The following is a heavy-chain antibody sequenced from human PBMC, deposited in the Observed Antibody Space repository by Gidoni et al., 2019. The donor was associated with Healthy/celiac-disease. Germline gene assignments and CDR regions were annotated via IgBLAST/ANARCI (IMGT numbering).Heavy chain of an antibody. Sequence: EVQLVESGGGLVHPGGSLRLSCAASGFTFRSYWMHWVRQAPGKGLVGVSRINSEGSSTRYADSVKGRFTISRDNAKNTLYLQMNSLRAEDTAVYYCAREGIAAVSDAFDIWGQGTMVTVSS. V-gene: IGHV3-74*01. CDR3: AREGIAAVSDAFDI. J-gene: IGHJ3*02. CDR2: INSEGSST. CDR1: GFTFRSYW. D-gene: IGHD6-13*01.